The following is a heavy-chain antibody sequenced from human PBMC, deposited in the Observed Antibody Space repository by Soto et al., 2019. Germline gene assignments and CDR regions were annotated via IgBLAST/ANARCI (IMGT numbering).Heavy chain of an antibody. V-gene: IGHV3-23*01. CDR2: ISGSGGST. CDR3: AKGVTGGDNWNLPRLWGYYYMDV. CDR1: GFTFSSYA. Sequence: GGSLRLSCAASGFTFSSYAMSWVRQAPGKGLEWVSAISGSGGSTYYADSVKGRFTIPRDNSKNTRYLQMNSLRAEDTAVYYCAKGVTGGDNWNLPRLWGYYYMDVWGKGTTVTVSS. D-gene: IGHD1-7*01. J-gene: IGHJ6*03.